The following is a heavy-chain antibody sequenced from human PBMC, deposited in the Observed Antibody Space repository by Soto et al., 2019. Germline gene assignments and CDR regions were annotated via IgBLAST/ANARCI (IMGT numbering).Heavy chain of an antibody. V-gene: IGHV1-69*01. CDR2: IIPIFGTA. Sequence: QVQLVQSGAEVKKPGSSVKVSCKASGGTFSSYAISWVRQAPGQGLEWMGGIIPIFGTANYAQKFQGRVTITADESTSTAYMELSSLRSEETAVYYCARGGYDSSGYVPFSPVWFDPWGQGTLVTVSS. J-gene: IGHJ5*02. CDR3: ARGGYDSSGYVPFSPVWFDP. CDR1: GGTFSSYA. D-gene: IGHD3-22*01.